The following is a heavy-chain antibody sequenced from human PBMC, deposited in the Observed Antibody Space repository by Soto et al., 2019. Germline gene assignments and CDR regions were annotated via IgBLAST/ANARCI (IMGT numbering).Heavy chain of an antibody. J-gene: IGHJ4*02. Sequence: SETLSLTCTVSGGSISSGGYYWSWIRQHPGKGLEWIGYIYYSGSTYYNPSLKSRVTISVDTSKNQFSLKLSSVTAADTAVYYCARDGRLLDRNYFDYWGQGTLVTVSS. CDR1: GGSISSGGYY. CDR3: ARDGRLLDRNYFDY. V-gene: IGHV4-31*03. CDR2: IYYSGST. D-gene: IGHD3-22*01.